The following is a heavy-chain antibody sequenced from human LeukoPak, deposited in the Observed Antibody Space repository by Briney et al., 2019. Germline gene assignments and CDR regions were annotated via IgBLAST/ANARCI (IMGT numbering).Heavy chain of an antibody. CDR3: VRGGLDH. J-gene: IGHJ4*02. V-gene: IGHV3-48*04. Sequence: GGSLRLSCVASGFTFSGYSMNWVRQTPGKGLEWILYIDSTSGTIYHADSVKGRFSTSRDNAKNSVYLQMNSLRADDTAMYYCVRGGLDHWGQGALVTVSS. D-gene: IGHD5-12*01. CDR1: GFTFSGYS. CDR2: IDSTSGTI.